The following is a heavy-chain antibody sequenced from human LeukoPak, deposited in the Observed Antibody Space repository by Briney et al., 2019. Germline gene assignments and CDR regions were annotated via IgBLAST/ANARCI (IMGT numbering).Heavy chain of an antibody. D-gene: IGHD2-15*01. V-gene: IGHV3-7*01. CDR1: XXXFSSYR. CDR3: ASIVVVIGTRSFDY. J-gene: IGHJ4*02. Sequence: GGSLRLSCXAXXXXFSSYRMSWVRQAPGKGLEWVANINQDGGEKYYVDSVKGRFTISRDNAKNSLYLQMNSLRAEDTAVYYCASIVVVIGTRSFDYWGQGSLVSVSS. CDR2: INQDGGEK.